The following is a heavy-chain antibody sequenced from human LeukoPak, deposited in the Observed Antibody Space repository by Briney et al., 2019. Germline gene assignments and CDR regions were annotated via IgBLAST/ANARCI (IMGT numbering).Heavy chain of an antibody. Sequence: ASVKVSCKASGYTFTGYYMHWVRQAPGQGLEWMGWINPKSGGTNYSQTFEGRVTMNRDTSISTAYMELSRLRSDDTAVYYCARGLAFDIWGKGTMVTVS. CDR3: ARGLAFDI. J-gene: IGHJ3*02. CDR2: INPKSGGT. V-gene: IGHV1-2*02. CDR1: GYTFTGYY.